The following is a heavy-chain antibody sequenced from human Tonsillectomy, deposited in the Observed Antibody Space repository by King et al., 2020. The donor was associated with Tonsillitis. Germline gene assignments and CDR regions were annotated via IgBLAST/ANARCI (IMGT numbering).Heavy chain of an antibody. CDR2: ISYSGNT. CDR1: GGSIASANFY. CDR3: ARPRVSTGSTDY. V-gene: IGHV4-39*07. Sequence: LQLQESGPGLVKPSETLSLTCTVSGGSIASANFYWGWIRQPPGQGLEWIGSISYSGNTYYNPSLKSLVTISVDTSKNQFSLKLNSVTAADTAVYYCARPRVSTGSTDYWGQGTLVTVSS. D-gene: IGHD3-10*01. J-gene: IGHJ4*02.